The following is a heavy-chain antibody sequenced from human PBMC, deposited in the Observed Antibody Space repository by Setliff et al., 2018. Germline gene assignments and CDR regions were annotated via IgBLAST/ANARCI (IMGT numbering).Heavy chain of an antibody. CDR3: ARISASSSHFDY. V-gene: IGHV2-70*04. Sequence: SGPTLVNPTQTLTLTCTFSGFSLNTSGMRVSWIRQPPGKALEWLARIDWVDDKFYSXXLKTRLTISKDTSKKQVVLTMTNMDPVDTATYYCARISASSSHFDYWGPGTLVTVSS. D-gene: IGHD6-13*01. CDR1: GFSLNTSGMR. J-gene: IGHJ4*02. CDR2: IDWVDDK.